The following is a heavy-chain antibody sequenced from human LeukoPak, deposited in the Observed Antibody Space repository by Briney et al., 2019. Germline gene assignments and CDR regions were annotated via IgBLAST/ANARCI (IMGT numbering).Heavy chain of an antibody. V-gene: IGHV3-30-3*01. CDR3: ARDWGMNPFDY. CDR2: ISYDGSNK. CDR1: GFTFSSYA. D-gene: IGHD3-16*01. J-gene: IGHJ4*02. Sequence: GGSLRLSCAASGFTFSSYAMHWVRQAPGKGLEWVAVISYDGSNKYYADSVKGRFTISRDNSKNTLYLQMNSLRAEDTAVYYCARDWGMNPFDYWGQGTLVTVSS.